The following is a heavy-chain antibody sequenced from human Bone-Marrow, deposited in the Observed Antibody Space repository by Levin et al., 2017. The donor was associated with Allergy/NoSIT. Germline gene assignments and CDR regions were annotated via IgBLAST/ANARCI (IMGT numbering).Heavy chain of an antibody. CDR2: ISGSGDNT. D-gene: IGHD6-13*01. CDR3: AKTGGPRSWSIPHS. V-gene: IGHV3-23*01. J-gene: IGHJ4*02. CDR1: AFTFSNYA. Sequence: GGSLRLSCVASAFTFSNYAMTWVRQTPGKGLEWVSAISGSGDNTHYADSVKGRFTISRDNSRNTLYLQMNGLRAEDAAVYYCAKTGGPRSWSIPHSWGQGTLVTVSS.